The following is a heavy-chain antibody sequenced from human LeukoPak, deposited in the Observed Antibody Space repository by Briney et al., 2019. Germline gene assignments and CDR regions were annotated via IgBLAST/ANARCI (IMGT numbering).Heavy chain of an antibody. J-gene: IGHJ4*02. V-gene: IGHV4-59*08. CDR2: IYYSGST. D-gene: IGHD1-26*01. CDR1: GGSISSYS. Sequence: SESLSLTCSVSGGSISSYSWGWIRQPPGKGLEWIWYIYYSGSTNYNPSPTSRVSISVDTSKNQFSLKLSSVTAADTAVYCCAIRVVGATRGALLDYWGQGTLVTVSS. CDR3: AIRVVGATRGALLDY.